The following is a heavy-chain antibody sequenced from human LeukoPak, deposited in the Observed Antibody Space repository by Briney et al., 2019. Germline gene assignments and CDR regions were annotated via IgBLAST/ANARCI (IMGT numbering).Heavy chain of an antibody. CDR1: GGSISSYY. D-gene: IGHD2-2*02. CDR3: ARSPSSRYPYFDY. Sequence: PSETLSLTCTVSGGSISSYYWSWIRQPAGKGLEWIGRIYSSGNTNYNPSLKSRVTMSVDTSKNLVSLNLTSVTAADTAVYYCARSPSSRYPYFDYWGQGTLVTVSS. CDR2: IYSSGNT. V-gene: IGHV4-4*07. J-gene: IGHJ4*02.